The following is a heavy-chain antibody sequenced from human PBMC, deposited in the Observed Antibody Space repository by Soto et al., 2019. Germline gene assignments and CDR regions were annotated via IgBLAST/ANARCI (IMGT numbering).Heavy chain of an antibody. V-gene: IGHV4-59*12. CDR2: VFDSGTT. D-gene: IGHD2-15*01. Sequence: QVQLQESGPGLVKPSETLSLTCTVSGGSMTGYHWTCIRQSPGKELEFVGSVFDSGTTKSNPSLRIRVAVSMDASKSQFSLRLSSVTAADTAVYYCANCVNSAGSFLRLVRWGLGTLVTVSS. CDR3: ANCVNSAGSFLRLVR. CDR1: GGSMTGYH. J-gene: IGHJ1*01.